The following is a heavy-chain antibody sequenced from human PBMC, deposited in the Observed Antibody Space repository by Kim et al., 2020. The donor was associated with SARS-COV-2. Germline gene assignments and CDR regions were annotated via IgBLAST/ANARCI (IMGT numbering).Heavy chain of an antibody. CDR3: ARGYSNGWHLAV. CDR1: GGSITSYY. D-gene: IGHD6-25*01. J-gene: IGHJ4*02. V-gene: IGHV4-59*01. CDR2: IYDSGST. Sequence: SETLSLTCTVSGGSITSYYWNWIRQPPGKGLEWIGYIYDSGSTIYNPSLKSRVTISVDTSKNQFSLKLTSVTAADSARYYCARGYSNGWHLAVWGQGTLVTVSS.